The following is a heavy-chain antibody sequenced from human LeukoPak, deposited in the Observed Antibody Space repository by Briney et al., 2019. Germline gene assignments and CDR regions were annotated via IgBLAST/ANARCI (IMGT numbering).Heavy chain of an antibody. Sequence: SETLSLTCAVSGYSISSGYYWGWIRQPPGKGLEWIGSIYHSGSTYYNPSLKSRVTISVDTSKNQFSLKLSSVTAADTAVYYSARGGYSSSQYYFDYWGQGTLVTVSS. D-gene: IGHD6-13*01. V-gene: IGHV4-38-2*01. CDR2: IYHSGST. CDR1: GYSISSGYY. CDR3: ARGGYSSSQYYFDY. J-gene: IGHJ4*02.